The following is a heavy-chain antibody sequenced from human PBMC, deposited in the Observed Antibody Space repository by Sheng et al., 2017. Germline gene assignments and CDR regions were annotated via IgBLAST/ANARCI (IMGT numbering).Heavy chain of an antibody. CDR2: ISSSGSTI. D-gene: IGHD5-12*01. CDR3: ASTSRSGYDEGYFDY. CDR1: GFTFSGYQ. V-gene: IGHV3-48*03. J-gene: IGHJ4*02. Sequence: EVQLVESGGGLVLPGGSLRLSCAASGFTFSGYQMSWVRQAPGKGLEWVSYISSSGSTIYYADSVKGRFTISRDNAKNSLYLQMNSLRAEDTAVYYCASTSRSGYDEGYFDYWGQGTLVTVSS.